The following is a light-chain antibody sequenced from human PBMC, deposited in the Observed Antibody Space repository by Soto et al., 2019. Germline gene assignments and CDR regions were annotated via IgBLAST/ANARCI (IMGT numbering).Light chain of an antibody. CDR3: GAWDSSLNGGGV. CDR2: DNN. Sequence: QSALTQPPSVSAAPGQKVTISCSGSSSNIGSNYVSWYQQLPGTAPKLLIYDNNKRPSGTPDRFSGSKSGTSATLDITGLQTGDEADYYCGAWDSSLNGGGVFGTGTKVTVL. V-gene: IGLV1-51*01. CDR1: SSNIGSNY. J-gene: IGLJ1*01.